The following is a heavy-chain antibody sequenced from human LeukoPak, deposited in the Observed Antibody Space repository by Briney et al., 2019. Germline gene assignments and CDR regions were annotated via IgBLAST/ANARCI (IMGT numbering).Heavy chain of an antibody. CDR1: GSSISSDYY. CDR2: IKHRGRS. D-gene: IGHD3-10*01. Sequence: SETLSLTCSVSGSSISSDYYWGWVRQPPGKGLEWIGSIKHRGRSYYNPSLKSRVTISVDTSKNQFSLKLSSVTAADTAVYYCARARFTMVRGVREYYFDYWGQGTLVTVSS. CDR3: ARARFTMVRGVREYYFDY. V-gene: IGHV4-38-2*02. J-gene: IGHJ4*02.